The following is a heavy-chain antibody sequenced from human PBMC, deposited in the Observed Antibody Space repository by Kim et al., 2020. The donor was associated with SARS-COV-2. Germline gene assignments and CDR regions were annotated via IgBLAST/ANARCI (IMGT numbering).Heavy chain of an antibody. J-gene: IGHJ3*02. V-gene: IGHV3-21*01. CDR2: ISSSSSYI. Sequence: GGSLRLSCAASGFTFSSYSMNWVRQAPGKGLEWVSSISSSSSYIYYADSVKGRFTISRDNAKNSLYLQMNSLRAEDTAVYYCARGKNYGSGYDAFDIWGQGTMVTVSS. CDR3: ARGKNYGSGYDAFDI. D-gene: IGHD3-10*01. CDR1: GFTFSSYS.